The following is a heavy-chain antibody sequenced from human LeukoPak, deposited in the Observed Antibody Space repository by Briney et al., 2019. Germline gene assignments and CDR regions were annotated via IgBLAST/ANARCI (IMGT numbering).Heavy chain of an antibody. V-gene: IGHV3-33*01. J-gene: IGHJ6*02. CDR1: GFILNDYG. CDR2: IWFDKNQ. CDR3: ARDIKSLGTYGMDV. D-gene: IGHD3-10*01. Sequence: GGSLRLSCAASGFILNDYGMHWVRQAPGKGLEWVADIWFDKNQHFADSVKGRFAISRDNSKNTVYLQINSLRAEDTAVYYCARDIKSLGTYGMDVWGQGTTVIVSS.